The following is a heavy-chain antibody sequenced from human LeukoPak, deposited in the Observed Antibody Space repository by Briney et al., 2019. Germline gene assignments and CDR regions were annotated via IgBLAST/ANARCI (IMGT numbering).Heavy chain of an antibody. CDR1: GFTFSRYW. CDR3: ARGPSGYHNT. Sequence: GGSLRLSCEASGFTFSRYWMHWVRQAPGKGLVWVSRINSDGSRTTYADSVRGRFTISRDNAKNTLYLQMNSLRAEDTAVYYCARGPSGYHNTGGQGTLVTVSS. J-gene: IGHJ4*02. CDR2: INSDGSRT. V-gene: IGHV3-74*01. D-gene: IGHD5-12*01.